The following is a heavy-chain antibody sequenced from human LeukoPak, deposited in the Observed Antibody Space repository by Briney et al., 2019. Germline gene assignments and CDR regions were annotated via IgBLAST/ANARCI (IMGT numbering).Heavy chain of an antibody. CDR2: INHSGST. CDR3: ATTISGYSYGLGY. D-gene: IGHD5-18*01. V-gene: IGHV4-34*01. Sequence: KPSETLSLTCAVYGGSFSGYYWSWIRQPPGKGLEWIGEINHSGSTNYNPSLKSRVTISVDTSKNQFSLKLSSVTAADTAVYYCATTISGYSYGLGYWGQGTLVTVSS. J-gene: IGHJ4*02. CDR1: GGSFSGYY.